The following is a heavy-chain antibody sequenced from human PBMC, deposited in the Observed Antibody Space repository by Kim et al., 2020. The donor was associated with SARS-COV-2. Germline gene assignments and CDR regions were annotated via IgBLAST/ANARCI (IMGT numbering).Heavy chain of an antibody. CDR2: INHSGST. Sequence: SETLSLTCAVYGGSFSGYYWSWIRQPPGKGLEWIGEINHSGSTNYNPSLKSRVTISVDTSKNQFSLKLSSVTAADTAVYYCARGLLRPGVADTLDYWGQGTLVTVSS. CDR3: ARGLLRPGVADTLDY. D-gene: IGHD2-15*01. CDR1: GGSFSGYY. J-gene: IGHJ4*02. V-gene: IGHV4-34*01.